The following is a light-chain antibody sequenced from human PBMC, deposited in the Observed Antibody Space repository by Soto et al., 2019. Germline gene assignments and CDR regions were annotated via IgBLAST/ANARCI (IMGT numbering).Light chain of an antibody. CDR3: QQSYSTPRDT. Sequence: DIQMTQSPSSLSASVGDRVTITCRASQSISSYLNWYQQKPGKAPKLLIYAASSLQSGVPSRFSGSGSGTDSTLTISSLQPEDFATYYCQQSYSTPRDTFGQGTKLEIK. CDR2: AAS. CDR1: QSISSY. J-gene: IGKJ2*01. V-gene: IGKV1-39*01.